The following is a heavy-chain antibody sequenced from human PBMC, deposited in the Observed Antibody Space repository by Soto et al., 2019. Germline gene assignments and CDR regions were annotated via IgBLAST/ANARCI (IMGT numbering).Heavy chain of an antibody. Sequence: QVQLVESGGGVVQPGRSLRLSCAASGFTFSSYGMHWVRQAPGKGLEWVAVISYDGSNKYYADSVKGRFTISRDNSQNTLYLQMNSLRAEDTAVYYWANEERPESHLNQHRIYYGMDVWGQGTTVTVSS. CDR3: ANEERPESHLNQHRIYYGMDV. CDR1: GFTFSSYG. CDR2: ISYDGSNK. D-gene: IGHD6-25*01. V-gene: IGHV3-30*18. J-gene: IGHJ6*02.